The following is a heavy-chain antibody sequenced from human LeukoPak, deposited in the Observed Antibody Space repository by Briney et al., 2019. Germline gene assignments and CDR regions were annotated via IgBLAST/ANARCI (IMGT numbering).Heavy chain of an antibody. Sequence: GGPLRLSCAASGFTFSSYGIHWVRQAPGKGLEWVSVIWYDGRRKYYADSVKGRFTISRDNSKNTVYLQMDSLRAEDTAVYYCARDVDSGGHYSKFDSWGQGTLVTVSS. J-gene: IGHJ4*02. CDR2: IWYDGRRK. CDR1: GFTFSSYG. CDR3: ARDVDSGGHYSKFDS. V-gene: IGHV3-33*01. D-gene: IGHD3-22*01.